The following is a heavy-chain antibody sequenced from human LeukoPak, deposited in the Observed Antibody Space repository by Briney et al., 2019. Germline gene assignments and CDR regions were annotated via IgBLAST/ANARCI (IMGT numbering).Heavy chain of an antibody. J-gene: IGHJ4*02. D-gene: IGHD3-10*01. CDR1: GFTFSSYA. CDR3: AKEGHYYGSGSYYIQYYFDY. Sequence: GGSLRLSCAASGFTFSSYAMHWVRQAPGKGLEWVSAISGSGGSTYYADSVKGRFTISRDNSKNTLYLQMNSLRAEDTAVYYCAKEGHYYGSGSYYIQYYFDYWGQGTLVTVSS. CDR2: ISGSGGST. V-gene: IGHV3-23*01.